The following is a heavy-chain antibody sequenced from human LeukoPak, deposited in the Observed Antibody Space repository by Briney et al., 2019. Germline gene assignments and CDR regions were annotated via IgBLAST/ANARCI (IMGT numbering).Heavy chain of an antibody. D-gene: IGHD3-22*01. Sequence: GASVKVSCKASGYTFSDSYIHWVRQAPGQGLEWMGGISPNSGGTNYAQKFQGRVTMTSDSSITTAYMELTSLRSDDTAVYYCAKWTDKWLSFDYWGQGTLVTVSS. V-gene: IGHV1-2*02. CDR1: GYTFSDSY. J-gene: IGHJ4*02. CDR2: ISPNSGGT. CDR3: AKWTDKWLSFDY.